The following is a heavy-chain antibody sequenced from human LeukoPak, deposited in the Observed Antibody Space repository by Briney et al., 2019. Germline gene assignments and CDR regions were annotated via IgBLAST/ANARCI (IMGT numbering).Heavy chain of an antibody. V-gene: IGHV1-2*02. CDR3: ARDHDYYDSSGYSEFDY. Sequence: ASVKVSCKASGYTFTGYFMHWVRQAPGQGLEWMGWINPNTGGTNFAQKFQGRVTMTRDTSISTAYMELSRLRSDDTAVYYCARDHDYYDSSGYSEFDYWGQGTLVTVSS. CDR2: INPNTGGT. CDR1: GYTFTGYF. D-gene: IGHD3-22*01. J-gene: IGHJ4*02.